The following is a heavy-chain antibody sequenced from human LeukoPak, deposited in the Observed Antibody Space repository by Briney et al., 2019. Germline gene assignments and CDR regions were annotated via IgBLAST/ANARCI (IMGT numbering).Heavy chain of an antibody. V-gene: IGHV4-4*07. CDR3: ARDRYHYDSSGYLFDY. CDR2: IYTSGST. J-gene: IGHJ4*02. Sequence: SETLSLTCTVSGGSISSYYWSWIRQPAGKGLEWIGRIYTSGSTNYNPPLKSRVTMSVDTSKNQFSLKLSSVTAADTAVYYCARDRYHYDSSGYLFDYWGQGTLVTVSS. CDR1: GGSISSYY. D-gene: IGHD3-22*01.